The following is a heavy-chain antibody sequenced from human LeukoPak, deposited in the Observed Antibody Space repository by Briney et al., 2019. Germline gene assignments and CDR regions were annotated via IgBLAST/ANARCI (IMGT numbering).Heavy chain of an antibody. CDR3: ATLESKYYDSSGYYGDY. Sequence: ASVNVSCKACGYTFTGCYMHWVRQAPGQGFEWMGWINSYSCGTNYAQKFQSRVTMTRDTSISTAYMELSRLRSDDTAVYYCATLESKYYDSSGYYGDYWGQGTLVTVSS. V-gene: IGHV1-2*02. CDR2: INSYSCGT. J-gene: IGHJ4*02. D-gene: IGHD3-22*01. CDR1: GYTFTGCY.